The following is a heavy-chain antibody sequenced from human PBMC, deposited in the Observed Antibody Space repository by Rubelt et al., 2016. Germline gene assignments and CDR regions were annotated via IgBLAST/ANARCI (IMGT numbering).Heavy chain of an antibody. D-gene: IGHD2-8*01. J-gene: IGHJ6*02. V-gene: IGHV3-7*01. Sequence: YYVDSVKGRFTISRDNAKNSLYLQMNSLRAEDTAVYYCARERCTNGVCENYYYGMDVWGQGTTVTVSS. CDR3: ARERCTNGVCENYYYGMDV.